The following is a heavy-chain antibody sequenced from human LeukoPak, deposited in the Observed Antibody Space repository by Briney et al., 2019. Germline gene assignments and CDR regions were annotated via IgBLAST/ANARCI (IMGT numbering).Heavy chain of an antibody. D-gene: IGHD2-21*02. CDR3: ARYDFCGGDCYSKGSYYGMDV. Sequence: SETLSLTCTVSGGSISSYYWSWIRQPPGKGLEWIGYIYYSGSTNYNPSLKSRVTISVDTSKNQFSLKLSSVTAADTAVYYCARYDFCGGDCYSKGSYYGMDVWGQGTTVTVS. V-gene: IGHV4-59*01. CDR2: IYYSGST. J-gene: IGHJ6*02. CDR1: GGSISSYY.